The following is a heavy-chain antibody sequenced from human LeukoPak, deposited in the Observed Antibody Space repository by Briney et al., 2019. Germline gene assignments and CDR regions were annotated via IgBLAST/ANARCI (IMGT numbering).Heavy chain of an antibody. CDR3: AKWIHPSWIQQCLDY. J-gene: IGHJ4*02. CDR2: VTNNGGST. Sequence: GGSLRLSCAASGFTFSSYAMSWVRQAPGKGLEWVSTVTNNGGSTYYADSVKGRFTISRDNPKNTLYLQMNSLRAEDTAIYYCAKWIHPSWIQQCLDYWGQGTLVTVSS. D-gene: IGHD5-18*01. CDR1: GFTFSSYA. V-gene: IGHV3-23*01.